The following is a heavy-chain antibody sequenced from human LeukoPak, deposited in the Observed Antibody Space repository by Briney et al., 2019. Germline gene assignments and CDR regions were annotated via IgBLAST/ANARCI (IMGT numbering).Heavy chain of an antibody. J-gene: IGHJ4*02. D-gene: IGHD3-22*01. V-gene: IGHV1-24*01. CDR1: GYTLTELS. Sequence: ASVKLSCKVSGYTLTELSMHWVRHAPGKGLGWMGGFDPEDGETIYAQKFQGRVTMTEDTSTDTAYMELSSLRSEDTAVYYCATEGITMITFDYWGQGTLVTVSS. CDR2: FDPEDGET. CDR3: ATEGITMITFDY.